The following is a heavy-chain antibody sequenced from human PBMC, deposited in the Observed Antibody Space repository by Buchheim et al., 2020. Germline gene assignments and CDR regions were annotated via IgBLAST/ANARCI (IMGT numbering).Heavy chain of an antibody. Sequence: QVQLVESGGGVVQPGRSLRLSCAASGFTFSSYGMHWVRQAPGKGLEWVAVISYDGSNKYYADSVKGRFTISRDNSKNTLYLQMNSLRAEDTAVYYWAKDLGYSGYDDYWGQGTL. CDR3: AKDLGYSGYDDY. CDR2: ISYDGSNK. V-gene: IGHV3-30*18. CDR1: GFTFSSYG. J-gene: IGHJ4*02. D-gene: IGHD5-12*01.